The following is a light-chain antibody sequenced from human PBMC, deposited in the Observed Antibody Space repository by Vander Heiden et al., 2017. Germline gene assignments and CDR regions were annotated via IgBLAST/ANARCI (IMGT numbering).Light chain of an antibody. CDR1: TWGERY. Sequence: SYELTQPPSVSVSPGQTASITCAGETWGERYACGYQQKPGQSPVMVIDQDSKRPSRIPYRFSGASSGNTATLTIRGTQARDEADYYCQAWDSSTAVFGGGNKRTVL. V-gene: IGLV3-1*01. CDR2: QDS. J-gene: IGLJ3*02. CDR3: QAWDSSTAV.